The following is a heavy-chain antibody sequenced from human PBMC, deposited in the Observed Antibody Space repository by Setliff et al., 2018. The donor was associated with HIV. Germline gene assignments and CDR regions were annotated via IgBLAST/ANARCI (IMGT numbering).Heavy chain of an antibody. CDR1: GGSFSAYY. V-gene: IGHV4-34*01. CDR3: AIGRGWYGY. D-gene: IGHD6-19*01. CDR2: INYRGGT. J-gene: IGHJ4*02. Sequence: SETLSLTCAVYGGSFSAYYWSWIRQPPGKGLEWIGEINYRGGTNYIPSLKSRVTISVDTSKNQFSLKLSSVSAADTAVYYCAIGRGWYGYWGQVTVVTVSS.